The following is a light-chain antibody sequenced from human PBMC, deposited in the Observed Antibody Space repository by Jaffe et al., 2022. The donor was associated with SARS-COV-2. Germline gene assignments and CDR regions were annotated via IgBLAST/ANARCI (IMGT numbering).Light chain of an antibody. J-gene: IGKJ1*01. CDR3: LQFNGYSGA. CDR1: QSITRG. Sequence: DIQMTQSPSTLPASVGDRVIITCRASQSITRGLAWFQHAPGKAPRLLIYKTSTLETGVPSRFSGSGSGTDFTLTISSLQPEDFATYYCLQFNGYSGAFGQGTKVEIK. CDR2: KTS. V-gene: IGKV1-5*03.